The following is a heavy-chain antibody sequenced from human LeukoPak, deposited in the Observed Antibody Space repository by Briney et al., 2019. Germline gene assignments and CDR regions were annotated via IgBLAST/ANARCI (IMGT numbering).Heavy chain of an antibody. CDR3: ARGPYGSGSYY. Sequence: SQTLSLTCTVSGGSISSGDYYWSWMRQPPGKGLEWIGYIYYSGTTYYNPSLKSRVTISVDTSKNQFSLKLTSVTAADTAVYFCARGPYGSGSYYWGQGTLVTVSS. J-gene: IGHJ4*02. CDR1: GGSISSGDYY. D-gene: IGHD3-10*01. V-gene: IGHV4-30-4*01. CDR2: IYYSGTT.